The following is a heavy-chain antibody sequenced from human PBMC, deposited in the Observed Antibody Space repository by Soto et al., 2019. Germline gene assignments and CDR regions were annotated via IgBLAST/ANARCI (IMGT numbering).Heavy chain of an antibody. CDR2: IKSKTDGGTT. CDR1: GFTFSNAW. Sequence: EVQLVESGGGLVKPGGSLRLSCAASGFTFSNAWMNWVRQAPGKGLEWVGRIKSKTDGGTTDYAAPVKGRFTISRDDSKNTLYLQMNSLKTEDTAVYYCTTDPXTXIXVXPSSGWGQGTLVTVSS. CDR3: TTDPXTXIXVXPSSG. V-gene: IGHV3-15*07. J-gene: IGHJ4*02. D-gene: IGHD3-22*01.